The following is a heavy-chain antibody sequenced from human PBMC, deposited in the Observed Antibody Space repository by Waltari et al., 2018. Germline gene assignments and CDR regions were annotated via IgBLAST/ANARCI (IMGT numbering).Heavy chain of an antibody. CDR3: ARETDRGMIVVVITAPHAFDI. V-gene: IGHV4-39*07. Sequence: QLQLQESGPGLVKPSETLPLTCPVPGGPISSNKYSWSWLRPPPRTGLGWIGRIYYRGSTYYNPSLKSRVTISVDTSKNQFSLRLSSMTAADTAVYYCARETDRGMIVVVITAPHAFDIWGRGTMVTVSS. J-gene: IGHJ3*02. D-gene: IGHD3-22*01. CDR2: IYYRGST. CDR1: GGPISSNKYS.